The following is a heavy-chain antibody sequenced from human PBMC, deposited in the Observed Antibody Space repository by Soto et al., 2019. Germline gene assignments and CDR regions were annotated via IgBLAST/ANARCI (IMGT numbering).Heavy chain of an antibody. J-gene: IGHJ6*02. CDR3: ARDLVIITMIVVVTPNPYYYYYGMDV. V-gene: IGHV3-30-3*01. Sequence: GSLRLSCAASGFTFSRYAIHWVRQAPGKGLEWVAVISYDGSNKYYADSVKGRFTISRDNSKNTLYLQMNSLRAEDTAVYYCARDLVIITMIVVVTPNPYYYYYGMDVSGQGTTVTVSS. CDR2: ISYDGSNK. CDR1: GFTFSRYA. D-gene: IGHD3-22*01.